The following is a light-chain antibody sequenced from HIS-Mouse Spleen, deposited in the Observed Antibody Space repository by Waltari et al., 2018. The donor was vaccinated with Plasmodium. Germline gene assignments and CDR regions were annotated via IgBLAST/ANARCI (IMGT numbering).Light chain of an antibody. CDR2: KAS. J-gene: IGKJ1*01. Sequence: DIQMTQSPSTLSASVGDRVTITCRASQSISSWLAWYQQKPGKAPKLLIYKASSLESVVPSRVSGSGSGTEFTLTISSLQPDDFATYYCQQYNSYSWTFGQGTKVEIK. V-gene: IGKV1-5*03. CDR3: QQYNSYSWT. CDR1: QSISSW.